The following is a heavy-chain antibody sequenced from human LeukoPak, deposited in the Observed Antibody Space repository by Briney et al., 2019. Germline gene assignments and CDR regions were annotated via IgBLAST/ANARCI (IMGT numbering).Heavy chain of an antibody. CDR2: ISISGSKT. CDR3: AKLSIGSSSWFDY. CDR1: EFDFSSHA. Sequence: GGSLRLSCAASEFDFSSHAMTWVRQAPGKGLEWVSAISISGSKTYYADSVKGRFTISRDNSKNTLYLQMNSLRAEDTAVYYCAKLSIGSSSWFDYWGQGTLVTVSS. J-gene: IGHJ4*02. V-gene: IGHV3-23*01. D-gene: IGHD6-13*01.